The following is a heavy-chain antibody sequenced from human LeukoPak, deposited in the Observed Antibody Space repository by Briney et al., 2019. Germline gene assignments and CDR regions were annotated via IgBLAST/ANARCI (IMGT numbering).Heavy chain of an antibody. J-gene: IGHJ6*03. CDR3: ARAYSERYGLGYYYMDV. D-gene: IGHD1-26*01. CDR1: GFTFTNYW. Sequence: PGGSLRLSCAASGFTFTNYWMSWVGQAPGKGLDLVANIKQDRSEKHYVDSVKGRFTISRDNAKKSLYLQMNSLRVEDTAVYYCARAYSERYGLGYYYMDVWGKGTTVTVSS. CDR2: IKQDRSEK. V-gene: IGHV3-7*01.